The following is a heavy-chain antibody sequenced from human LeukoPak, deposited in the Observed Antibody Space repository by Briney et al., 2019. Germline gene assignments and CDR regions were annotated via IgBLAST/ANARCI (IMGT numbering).Heavy chain of an antibody. CDR1: GFTFSSYA. J-gene: IGHJ4*02. V-gene: IGHV3-64*01. CDR2: ISSNGGST. CDR3: ARDFQSTVTTPFDY. Sequence: GGSLRLSCAASGFTFSSYAMHWVRQAPGKGLEYVSAISSNGGSTYYANSVKGRFTISRDNSKNTLYVQMGSLRAEDMAVYYCARDFQSTVTTPFDYWGQGTLVTVSS. D-gene: IGHD4-17*01.